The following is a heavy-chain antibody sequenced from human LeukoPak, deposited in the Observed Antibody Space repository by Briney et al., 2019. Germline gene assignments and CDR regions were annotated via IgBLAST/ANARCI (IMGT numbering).Heavy chain of an antibody. V-gene: IGHV1-18*01. D-gene: IGHD3-16*01. CDR3: AREGLGELTLDC. CDR2: ISAYNGDT. CDR1: GYTFTSYG. J-gene: IGHJ4*02. Sequence: GASVKVSCKASGYTFTSYGISWVRQAPGQGLEWMGWISAYNGDTNYAQKLQGRVTMATDTSTSTAYVELRSLRSDDTAVYYCAREGLGELTLDCWGQGTLVTVSS.